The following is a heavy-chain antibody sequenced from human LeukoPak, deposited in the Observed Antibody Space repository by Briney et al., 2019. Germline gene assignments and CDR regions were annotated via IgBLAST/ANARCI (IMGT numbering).Heavy chain of an antibody. CDR1: GYSFTSYW. D-gene: IGHD6-19*01. CDR2: IYPGDSDT. Sequence: GESLKISCKGSGYSFTSYWIGWVRQMPGKGLEWMGIIYPGDSDTRYSPSFQGQVTISADKSISTAYLQWSSLKASDTAMYYCARQRLPAKAVAGTSSNYFDYWGQGTLVTVSS. J-gene: IGHJ4*02. CDR3: ARQRLPAKAVAGTSSNYFDY. V-gene: IGHV5-51*01.